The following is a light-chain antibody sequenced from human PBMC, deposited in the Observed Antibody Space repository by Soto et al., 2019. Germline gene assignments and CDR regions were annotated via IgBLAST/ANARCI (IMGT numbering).Light chain of an antibody. CDR2: DTS. CDR3: QQRNSWPPTFT. J-gene: IGKJ5*01. Sequence: EIVLTPSPATLSLSPGERATLSSRAGQSVGSFLAWYQQKPGQAPRLLIYDTSIRATGIPARFSGSGSGTDFTLTISSLEPEDFAVYYCQQRNSWPPTFTFGQGTRLEI. CDR1: QSVGSF. V-gene: IGKV3-11*01.